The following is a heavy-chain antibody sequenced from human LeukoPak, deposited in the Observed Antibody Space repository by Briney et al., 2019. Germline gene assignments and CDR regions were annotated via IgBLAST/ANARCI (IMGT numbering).Heavy chain of an antibody. D-gene: IGHD3-10*01. J-gene: IGHJ3*02. V-gene: IGHV4-38-2*01. CDR3: ARVRGRWGADDAFDI. CDR2: IYHSGET. CDR1: AYSISSGSY. Sequence: SETLSHTCAVSAYSISSGSYWGWIRQPPGKGLEWIASIYHSGETYYNPSLKSRPSISVDTSKNQFSLKLTSVTAADTAVYYCARVRGRWGADDAFDIWGQGTMVTVSS.